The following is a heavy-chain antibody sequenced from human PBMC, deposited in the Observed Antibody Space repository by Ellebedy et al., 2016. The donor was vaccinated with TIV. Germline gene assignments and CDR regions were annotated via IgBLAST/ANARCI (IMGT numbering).Heavy chain of an antibody. J-gene: IGHJ6*02. V-gene: IGHV1-69*13. CDR2: IIPIFGTA. Sequence: SVKVSXXASGGTFSSYAISWVRQAPGQGLEWMGGIIPIFGTANYAQKFQGRVTITADESTSTAYMELSSLRSEDTAVYYCAGYYGSGSYYPVPPLYYYYGMDVWGQGTTVTVSS. CDR1: GGTFSSYA. CDR3: AGYYGSGSYYPVPPLYYYYGMDV. D-gene: IGHD3-10*01.